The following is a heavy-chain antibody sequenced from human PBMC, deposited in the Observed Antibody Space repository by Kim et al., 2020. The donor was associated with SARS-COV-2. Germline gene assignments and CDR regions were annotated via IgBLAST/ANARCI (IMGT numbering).Heavy chain of an antibody. CDR3: AKDIDGGSGTTGAD. CDR1: GFTFGDYA. J-gene: IGHJ4*02. CDR2: ISWNSGSI. D-gene: IGHD3-10*01. V-gene: IGHV3-9*01. Sequence: GGSLRLSCAASGFTFGDYAMHWVRQAPGKGLEWVSGISWNSGSIGYADSVKGRFTISRDNAKNSLYLQMNSLRAEDTALYYCAKDIDGGSGTTGADWGQGTLVTVSS.